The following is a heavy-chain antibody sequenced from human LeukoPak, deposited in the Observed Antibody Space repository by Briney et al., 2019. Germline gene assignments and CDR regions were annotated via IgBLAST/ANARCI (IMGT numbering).Heavy chain of an antibody. J-gene: IGHJ4*02. D-gene: IGHD3-16*02. CDR1: GGSISSYY. V-gene: IGHV4-59*01. CDR2: IYYSGST. Sequence: SETLSLTCTVSGGSISSYYWSWIRQPPGKGLEWIGYIYYSGSTNYNPSLKSRVTISVVTSKNQFSLKLSSVTAADTAVYYCARVDDYVWGSYRYWGQGTLVTVSS. CDR3: ARVDDYVWGSYRY.